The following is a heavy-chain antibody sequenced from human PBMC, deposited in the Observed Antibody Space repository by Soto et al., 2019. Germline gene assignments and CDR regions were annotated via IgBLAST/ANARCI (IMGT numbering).Heavy chain of an antibody. V-gene: IGHV1-69*04. CDR2: IIPILGIA. CDR1: GGTFSSYT. Sequence: SVKVSCKASGGTFSSYTISWVRQAPGQGLEWMGRIIPILGIANYAQKFQGRVTITADKSTSTAYMELSSLRSEDTAVYYCARDRDKYSGYDYGWFDPWGQGTLVTVSS. CDR3: ARDRDKYSGYDYGWFDP. J-gene: IGHJ5*02. D-gene: IGHD5-12*01.